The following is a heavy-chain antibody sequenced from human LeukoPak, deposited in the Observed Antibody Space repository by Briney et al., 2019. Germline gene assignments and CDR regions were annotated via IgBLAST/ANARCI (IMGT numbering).Heavy chain of an antibody. Sequence: SETLSLTCTVSGDSISNYYWSWIRQPPGKGLEWIGYIYYSGTTNYNPSLKSRVTISVDTSKNQFSLKLSSVTAADTAVYYCARARREWKIDTFDMWGQGTMVTVSS. V-gene: IGHV4-59*01. CDR1: GDSISNYY. J-gene: IGHJ3*02. CDR2: IYYSGTT. CDR3: ARARREWKIDTFDM. D-gene: IGHD3-3*01.